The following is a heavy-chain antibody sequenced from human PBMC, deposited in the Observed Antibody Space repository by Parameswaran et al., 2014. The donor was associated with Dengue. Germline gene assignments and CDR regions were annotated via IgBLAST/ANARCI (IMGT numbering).Heavy chain of an antibody. CDR3: AQGGTHYYYGMDV. Sequence: GRSLRLSCAASGFTFSSYSMNWVRQAPGKGLEWVSSISSSSSYIYYADSVKGRFTISRDNAKNSLYLQMNSLRAEDTAVYYCAQGGTHYYYGMDVWGQGTTVTVSS. V-gene: IGHV3-21*01. J-gene: IGHJ6*02. CDR2: ISSSSSYI. CDR1: GFTFSSYS. D-gene: IGHD1-14*01.